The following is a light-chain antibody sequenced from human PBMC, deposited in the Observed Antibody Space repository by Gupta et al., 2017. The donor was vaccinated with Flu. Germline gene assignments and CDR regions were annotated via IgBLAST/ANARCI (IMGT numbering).Light chain of an antibody. CDR2: GAS. J-gene: IGKJ1*01. Sequence: EIVLTQSPGTLSLSPGERATLSCRASQSVSSSYLAWYQQKPGQAPRLLIYGASSRASGIPDRFSGSGSGTEFTLTVSRLEPEDFALYYCQQDCSSPRTFGQGTXVEIK. CDR1: QSVSSSY. V-gene: IGKV3-20*01. CDR3: QQDCSSPRT.